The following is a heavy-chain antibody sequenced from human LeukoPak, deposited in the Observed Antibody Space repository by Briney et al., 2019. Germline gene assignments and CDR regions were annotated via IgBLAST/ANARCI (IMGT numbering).Heavy chain of an antibody. CDR1: GFTFTNYW. Sequence: PGGSLRLSCAASGFTFTNYWMYWVRQAPGKGLEWVSAISGSGGSTYYADSVKGRFTISRDNSKNTLYLQMNSLRAEDTAVYYCAKERGSSSWYIDYGMDVWGQGTTVTVSS. V-gene: IGHV3-23*01. J-gene: IGHJ6*02. CDR3: AKERGSSSWYIDYGMDV. CDR2: ISGSGGST. D-gene: IGHD6-13*01.